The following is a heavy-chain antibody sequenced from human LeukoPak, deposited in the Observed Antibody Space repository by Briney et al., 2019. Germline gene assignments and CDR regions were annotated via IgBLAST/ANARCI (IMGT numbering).Heavy chain of an antibody. CDR1: GFTLSSYA. CDR3: AKAGEDFWSGYQGVVDY. J-gene: IGHJ4*02. D-gene: IGHD3-3*01. V-gene: IGHV3-23*01. CDR2: VDGSGGST. Sequence: PGGSLRLSCAASGFTLSSYAMTWVRQAPGRGLEWVLSVDGSGGSTYYADSVKGRFTISRDNSKNTLYLQMNSLRAEDTAVYYCAKAGEDFWSGYQGVVDYWGQGTLVTVSS.